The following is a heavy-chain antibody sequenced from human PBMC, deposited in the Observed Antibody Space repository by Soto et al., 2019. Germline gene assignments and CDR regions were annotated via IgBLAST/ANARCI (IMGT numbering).Heavy chain of an antibody. V-gene: IGHV1-69*13. Sequence: ASVKVSCKTSGYMFTSYFMHWVRQAPVQGLEWMGIILPICGTAKYALKFQGRVTITGDESTSTAYMELSSLRSEDTAVYYCARDWSVELPNSYWYFDLWGRGTLVTVSS. D-gene: IGHD3-3*01. J-gene: IGHJ2*01. CDR2: ILPICGTA. CDR3: ARDWSVELPNSYWYFDL. CDR1: GYMFTSYF.